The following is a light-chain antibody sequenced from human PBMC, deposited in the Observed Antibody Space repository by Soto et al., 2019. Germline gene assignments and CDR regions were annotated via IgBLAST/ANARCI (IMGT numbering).Light chain of an antibody. J-gene: IGKJ3*01. V-gene: IGKV1-12*01. CDR3: QHANRFPFT. CDR2: AAS. Sequence: DIQMTQSPSSVSASVGDRVTITCRASQGISSRLAWYQQKPGKAPKLLIYAASSLQSGVTSRFSGSGSGTYFTLTISSLQPDDFATYYYQHANRFPFTFGPGTKVDIK. CDR1: QGISSR.